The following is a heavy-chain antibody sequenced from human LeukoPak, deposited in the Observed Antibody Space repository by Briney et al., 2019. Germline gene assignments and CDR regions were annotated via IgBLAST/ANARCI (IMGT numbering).Heavy chain of an antibody. Sequence: SETLSLTCTVSGGSISSSSYYWGWIRQPPGKGLEWIGSIYYSGSTYYNPSLKIRVTISVDTSKNQFSLKLSSVTAADTAVYYCAIQGYSSSWTPRYYYYGMDVWGQGTTVTVSS. D-gene: IGHD6-13*01. CDR3: AIQGYSSSWTPRYYYYGMDV. V-gene: IGHV4-39*01. J-gene: IGHJ6*02. CDR2: IYYSGST. CDR1: GGSISSSSYY.